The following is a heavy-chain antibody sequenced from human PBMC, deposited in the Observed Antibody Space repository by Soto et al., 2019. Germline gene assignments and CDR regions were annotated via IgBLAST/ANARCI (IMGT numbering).Heavy chain of an antibody. D-gene: IGHD3-3*01. V-gene: IGHV3-20*04. Sequence: GGSLRLSCAASGFTFDDYGMSWVRQAPGKGLEWVSGINWNGGSTGYADSVKGRFTISRDNAKNSLYLQMNSLRAEDTALYYCARTEYYDFWSGYNRALDYWGQGTLVTVSS. CDR1: GFTFDDYG. J-gene: IGHJ4*02. CDR2: INWNGGST. CDR3: ARTEYYDFWSGYNRALDY.